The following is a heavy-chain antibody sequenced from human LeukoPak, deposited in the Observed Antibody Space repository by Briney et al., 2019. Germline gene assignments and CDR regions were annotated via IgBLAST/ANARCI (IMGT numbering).Heavy chain of an antibody. J-gene: IGHJ4*02. V-gene: IGHV3-53*01. CDR1: GFTVSSNY. CDR2: IYSGGST. CDR3: ARGGTVVTHDY. D-gene: IGHD4-23*01. Sequence: QPGGSLRLSCAVSGFTVSSNYMSWVRQAPGKGLEWVSVIYSGGSTYYADSVKGRFTIFRDNSKNTLYLQMNSLRAEDTAVYYCARGGTVVTHDYWGQGTLVTVSS.